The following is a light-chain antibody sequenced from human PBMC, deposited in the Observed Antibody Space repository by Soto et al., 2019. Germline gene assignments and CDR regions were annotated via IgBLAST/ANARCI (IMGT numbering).Light chain of an antibody. V-gene: IGLV2-8*01. CDR2: EVS. Sequence: QSALTQPPSASGSPGQSVTISCTGTSSDVGGYNYVSWYQQHPGKAPKVMIYEVSKRPSGVPDRFSGSKSGDTASLTVSGLQAEDEADYYCSSYAGRNNFEFGGGTKLPVL. CDR3: SSYAGRNNFE. CDR1: SSDVGGYNY. J-gene: IGLJ2*01.